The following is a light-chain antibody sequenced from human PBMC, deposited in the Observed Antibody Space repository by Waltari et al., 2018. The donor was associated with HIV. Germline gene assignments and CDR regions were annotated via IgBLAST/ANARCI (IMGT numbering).Light chain of an antibody. Sequence: QSALTQPASVSGSPGQSITISCTGTTSDVGAYNFVSWYQQYPGKAPKLLISEVSNRPSGVSNRFSGSKSANTSSLSISGLQAEDEADYSCSSYTSSSTLVVFGGGTKLTVL. CDR2: EVS. CDR1: TSDVGAYNF. J-gene: IGLJ2*01. CDR3: SSYTSSSTLVV. V-gene: IGLV2-14*01.